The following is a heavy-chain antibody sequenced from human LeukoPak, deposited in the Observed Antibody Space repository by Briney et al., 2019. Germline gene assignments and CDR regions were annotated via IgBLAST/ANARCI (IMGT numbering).Heavy chain of an antibody. CDR3: AHAYTPSGTWGYFDN. J-gene: IGHJ4*02. D-gene: IGHD1-1*01. V-gene: IGHV2-5*02. Sequence: SGPMLVKPTQTLTLTCSFSGFSLNANEVGVGWIRQPPGRALEWLAVIYWDDVKRDNPSLRSRLTITKDTSKNQVVLTMTNTDPVDTATYFCAHAYTPSGTWGYFDNWGQGTLVTVSS. CDR2: IYWDDVK. CDR1: GFSLNANEVG.